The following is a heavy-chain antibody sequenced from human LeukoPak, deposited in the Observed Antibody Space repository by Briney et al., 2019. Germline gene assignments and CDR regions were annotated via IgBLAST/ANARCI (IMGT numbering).Heavy chain of an antibody. V-gene: IGHV4-31*03. CDR1: GDSINSGGYY. CDR2: IYYSGST. CDR3: ARGHCTTGVCYPFDY. D-gene: IGHD2-8*01. J-gene: IGHJ4*02. Sequence: PSETLSLTCTVSGDSINSGGYYWSWIRQHPGKGLEWIGYIYYSGSTYYSPSLKSRVTISVDTSKNQFSLNLYSVTAADTAVYYCARGHCTTGVCYPFDYWGQGTLVTVSS.